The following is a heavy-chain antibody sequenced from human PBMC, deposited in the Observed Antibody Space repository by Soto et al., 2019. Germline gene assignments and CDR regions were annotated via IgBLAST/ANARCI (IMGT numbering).Heavy chain of an antibody. CDR3: ARRYADCFDY. CDR2: IYYSGST. V-gene: IGHV4-59*08. J-gene: IGHJ4*02. D-gene: IGHD4-17*01. Sequence: SATLSLTCTVSGGSISSYYWSWIRQPPGKGLEWIGYIYYSGSTNYNPSLKSRVTISVDTSKNQFSLKLSSVTAADTAVYYCARRYADCFDYWGQRTLVTVSS. CDR1: GGSISSYY.